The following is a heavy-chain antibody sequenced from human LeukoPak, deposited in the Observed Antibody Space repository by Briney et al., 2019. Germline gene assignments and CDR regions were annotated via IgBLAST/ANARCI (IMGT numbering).Heavy chain of an antibody. V-gene: IGHV3-64*01. CDR1: GFPFSSYA. J-gene: IGHJ4*02. Sequence: GGSLRLSCAASGFPFSSYAMHWVRQAPGKGLEYVSAISSNGGSTSYANSVKGRFTISRDNSKNTLYLQMGSLRAEDMAVYYCARSSIVVVSVLDYWGQGTLVPVSS. CDR3: ARSSIVVVSVLDY. D-gene: IGHD2-2*01. CDR2: ISSNGGST.